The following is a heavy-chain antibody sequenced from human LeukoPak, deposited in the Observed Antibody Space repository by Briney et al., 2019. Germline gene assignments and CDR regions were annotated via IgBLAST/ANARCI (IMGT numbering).Heavy chain of an antibody. CDR1: GGSISSGSYY. J-gene: IGHJ3*02. Sequence: SETLSLTCTVSGGSISSGSYYWSWIRQPAGKGLEWIGRIYTSGSTNYNPSLKSRVTISVDTSKNQFSLKLSSVTAADTAVYYCASRRGQGASDIWGQGTMVTVSS. D-gene: IGHD1-14*01. CDR3: ASRRGQGASDI. CDR2: IYTSGST. V-gene: IGHV4-61*02.